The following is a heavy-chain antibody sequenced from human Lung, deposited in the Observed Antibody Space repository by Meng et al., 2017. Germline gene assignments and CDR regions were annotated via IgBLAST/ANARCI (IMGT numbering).Heavy chain of an antibody. D-gene: IGHD1-1*01. CDR2: INRDGTKP. J-gene: IGHJ1*01. Sequence: GQLVESGGGLVPPGGSLRLSCAASGFTFTDHWMHWVRQGPGKGLVWVSRINRDGTKPTYADSVKGRFTISRDNAKNTLHLQMNNLRAEDTAFYYCTNDRLNHWGQGALVTVSS. CDR3: TNDRLNH. CDR1: GFTFTDHW. V-gene: IGHV3-74*01.